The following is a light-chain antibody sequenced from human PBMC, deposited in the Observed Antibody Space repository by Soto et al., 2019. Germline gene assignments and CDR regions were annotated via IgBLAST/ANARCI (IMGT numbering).Light chain of an antibody. J-gene: IGKJ2*01. V-gene: IGKV3-15*01. CDR1: QNINSN. CDR3: QQCHDWPHT. CDR2: GAS. Sequence: EIVMTQSPATLSVSPGERATLSCRASQNINSNLVWYQQKPSQAPRLLIYGASTRATGISARFSGRGSGTDFALTIRGLQSADCAVYSCQQCHDWPHTFGQGTKLEIK.